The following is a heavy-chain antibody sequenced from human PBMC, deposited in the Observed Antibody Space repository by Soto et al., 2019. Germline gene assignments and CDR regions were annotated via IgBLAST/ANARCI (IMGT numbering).Heavy chain of an antibody. CDR3: ARDKGSSSSGYYYGMDV. D-gene: IGHD6-6*01. Sequence: SVRVSCKASGGTFSSYAISWVRQAPGQGLEWMGGTIPIFGTANYAQKFQGRVTITADESTSTAYMELSSLRSEDTAVYYCARDKGSSSSGYYYGMDVWGQGTTVTVS. J-gene: IGHJ6*02. CDR1: GGTFSSYA. V-gene: IGHV1-69*13. CDR2: TIPIFGTA.